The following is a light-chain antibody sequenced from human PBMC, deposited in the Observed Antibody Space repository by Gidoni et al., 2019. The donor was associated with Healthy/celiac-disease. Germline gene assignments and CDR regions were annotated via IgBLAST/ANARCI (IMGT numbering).Light chain of an antibody. CDR2: DNN. CDR3: GTWDSSLSVLWV. V-gene: IGLV1-51*01. J-gene: IGLJ3*02. CDR1: SSNIGNHY. Sequence: QSVLTQPPSVSEAQLQKVTISCSGSSSNIGNHYVSWYQQIPGTAPKLLIYDNNKRPSGIPDRFSGSKSGTSATLGITGLQTGDEADYYCGTWDSSLSVLWVFGGGTKLTVL.